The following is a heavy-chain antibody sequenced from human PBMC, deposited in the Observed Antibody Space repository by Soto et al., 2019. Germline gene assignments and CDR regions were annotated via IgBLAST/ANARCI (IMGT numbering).Heavy chain of an antibody. J-gene: IGHJ4*02. Sequence: ASVKVSCKTSGYTFSSIGISWVRQAPGQGLEWMGWISPHKGDTYYAQRLQGRLTMTTDTSTSTAYMELRNLRSDDTAVYFCARDLDASGSYYTDYWGQGTLVTVSS. CDR3: ARDLDASGSYYTDY. V-gene: IGHV1-18*01. CDR1: GYTFSSIG. CDR2: ISPHKGDT. D-gene: IGHD3-10*01.